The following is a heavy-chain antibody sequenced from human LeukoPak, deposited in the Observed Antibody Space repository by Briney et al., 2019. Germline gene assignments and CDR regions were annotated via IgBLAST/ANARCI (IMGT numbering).Heavy chain of an antibody. D-gene: IGHD3-10*01. J-gene: IGHJ4*02. CDR1: GFSLSASAVG. Sequence: SGATLVNPTQTRTLICTFSGFSLSASAVGVGWIRQPPGKALGWLALFYWNHNERYSPSLNSRLTITKDTSKNQVVLTITNVDPLDTGTYYCARIWFGELFPFDFWGQGTLVTVSS. V-gene: IGHV2-5*01. CDR3: ARIWFGELFPFDF. CDR2: FYWNHNE.